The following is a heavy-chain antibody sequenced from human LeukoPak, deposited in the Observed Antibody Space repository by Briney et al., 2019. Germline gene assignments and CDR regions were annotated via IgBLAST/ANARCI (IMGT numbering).Heavy chain of an antibody. J-gene: IGHJ4*02. CDR3: ARIFRNCTNGVCYPPRHYFDY. Sequence: PGGSLRLSCAASGFTFDDYGMSWVRQAPGKGLEWVSGINWNGGSTGYADSVKGRFTISRDNAKNSLYLQMNSLRAEDTALYYCARIFRNCTNGVCYPPRHYFDYWGQGTLVTVSS. CDR1: GFTFDDYG. D-gene: IGHD2-8*01. CDR2: INWNGGST. V-gene: IGHV3-20*04.